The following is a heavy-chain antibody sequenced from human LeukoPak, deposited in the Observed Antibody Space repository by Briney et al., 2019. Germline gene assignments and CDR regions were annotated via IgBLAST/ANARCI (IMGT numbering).Heavy chain of an antibody. V-gene: IGHV3-11*06. Sequence: GGSLRLSCAASGFTFSDYYMSWIRQAPGKGLEWVSSISSGSNYIYYADSVKGRFTISRDNAKNSLSLQMNSLGAEDTAVYYCARDRQWLVTDFDYWGQGTLVTVSS. CDR2: ISSGSNYI. CDR1: GFTFSDYY. CDR3: ARDRQWLVTDFDY. J-gene: IGHJ4*02. D-gene: IGHD6-19*01.